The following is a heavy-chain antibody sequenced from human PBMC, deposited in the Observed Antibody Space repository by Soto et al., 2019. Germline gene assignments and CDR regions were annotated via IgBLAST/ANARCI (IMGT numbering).Heavy chain of an antibody. CDR2: INPNSGGT. Sequence: ASVKVSFKASGYTFTGYYMHWLRQAPGQGLEWMGWINPNSGGTNYAQKFQGRVTMTRDTSISTAYMELSRLRSDDTAVYYCARGGGSHDYGMDVWGQGTTVTVSS. CDR1: GYTFTGYY. J-gene: IGHJ6*02. V-gene: IGHV1-2*02. CDR3: ARGGGSHDYGMDV. D-gene: IGHD1-26*01.